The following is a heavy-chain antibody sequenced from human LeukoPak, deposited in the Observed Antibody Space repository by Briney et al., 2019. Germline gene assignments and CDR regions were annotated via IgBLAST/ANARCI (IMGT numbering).Heavy chain of an antibody. D-gene: IGHD1-26*01. CDR3: ARGRDSGSYSHFQH. J-gene: IGHJ1*01. Sequence: GASEKVSCKASVGTFSSYAISWVRQPPPQGLEWMGGIIPSFGTASYAQKFQVRVTIGADESTSTACMELSSLRSRDTAVYYCARGRDSGSYSHFQHGGQGTLDSVS. CDR2: IIPSFGTA. CDR1: VGTFSSYA. V-gene: IGHV1-69*13.